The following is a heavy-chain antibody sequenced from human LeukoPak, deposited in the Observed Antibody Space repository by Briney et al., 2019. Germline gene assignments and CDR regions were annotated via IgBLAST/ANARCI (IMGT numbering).Heavy chain of an antibody. V-gene: IGHV4-59*01. D-gene: IGHD2/OR15-2a*01. CDR1: GASISTYY. CDR3: DRHSIGRRIIDF. Sequence: SETLSLTCTVAGASISTYYCSWVRQPPRKGLEWIGYIFYSGSSNYNPSLKSRVTMSVDTSKNQFSLKLTSVTAADTAVYYCDRHSIGRRIIDFWGQGTLVTVSS. J-gene: IGHJ4*02. CDR2: IFYSGSS.